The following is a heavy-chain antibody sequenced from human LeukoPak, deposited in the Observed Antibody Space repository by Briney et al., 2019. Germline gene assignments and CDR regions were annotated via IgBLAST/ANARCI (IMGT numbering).Heavy chain of an antibody. CDR2: ISSSSDTI. Sequence: GGSLRLSCAVSGFTFSSFNMNWVRQAPGKGLEWVSYISSSSDTIYYADSVKGRFTIARDNAKNSLYLQMNSLKAEDTAIYYCAREVGTPQAFDIWGQGTMVTVSS. D-gene: IGHD1-26*01. J-gene: IGHJ3*02. CDR1: GFTFSSFN. CDR3: AREVGTPQAFDI. V-gene: IGHV3-48*01.